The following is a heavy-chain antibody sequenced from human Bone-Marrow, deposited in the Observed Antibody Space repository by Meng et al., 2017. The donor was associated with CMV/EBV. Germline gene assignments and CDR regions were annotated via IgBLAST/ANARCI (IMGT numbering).Heavy chain of an antibody. Sequence: GGSLRLSCAASGFNFSSYAMHWVRQAPGKGLEWVAVISHDGSNKYYADTVKGRFTISRDNSKNTLYLQMNSLRAEDTAVYYCARAGSLLGFGESLGYWCQGTRVTFSS. CDR3: ARAGSLLGFGESLGY. CDR1: GFNFSSYA. V-gene: IGHV3-30-3*01. J-gene: IGHJ4*02. D-gene: IGHD3-10*01. CDR2: ISHDGSNK.